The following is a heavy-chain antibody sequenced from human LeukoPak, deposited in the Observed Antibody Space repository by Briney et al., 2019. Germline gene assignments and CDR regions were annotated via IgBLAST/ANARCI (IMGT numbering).Heavy chain of an antibody. J-gene: IGHJ5*02. CDR1: GYSFTIYR. V-gene: IGHV5-10-1*01. CDR2: IDPIDSYT. CDR3: ARHADYGDYERDWFDP. Sequence: GESLKFSCKAPGYSFTIYRISWVRQIPGKGLEWIGRIDPIDSYTNYSPPFQGHVTTSDDTPIGTAYLQWSRRKASDTAMYYCARHADYGDYERDWFDPWGQGTLVTVSS. D-gene: IGHD4-17*01.